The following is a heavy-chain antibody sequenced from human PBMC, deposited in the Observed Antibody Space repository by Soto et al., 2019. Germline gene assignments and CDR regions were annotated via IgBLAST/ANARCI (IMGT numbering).Heavy chain of an antibody. J-gene: IGHJ4*02. V-gene: IGHV3-74*01. CDR3: ARNKFAISGYSHDY. CDR1: GFTFSNYW. CDR2: INSDGTST. D-gene: IGHD2-2*02. Sequence: EVQLVESGGGLVQPGGSLRLSCAASGFTFSNYWMHWVRQAPGKGLVWVSRINSDGTSTSYADSVKGRFTISRDNAKNTLYLQMHSLRAEDTAVYYCARNKFAISGYSHDYWGQGILVTVSS.